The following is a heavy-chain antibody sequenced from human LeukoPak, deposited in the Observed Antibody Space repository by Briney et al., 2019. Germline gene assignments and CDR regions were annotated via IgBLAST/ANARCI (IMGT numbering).Heavy chain of an antibody. D-gene: IGHD6-6*01. CDR3: ARAHRASSSRYYYYMDV. CDR2: TNHSGST. J-gene: IGHJ6*03. CDR1: GGSISSYY. Sequence: SETLSLTCTVSGGSISSYYWSWIRQPPGKGLEWIGETNHSGSTNYNPSLKSRVTISVDTSKNQFSLKLSSVTAADTAVYYCARAHRASSSRYYYYMDVWGKGTTVTVSS. V-gene: IGHV4-34*01.